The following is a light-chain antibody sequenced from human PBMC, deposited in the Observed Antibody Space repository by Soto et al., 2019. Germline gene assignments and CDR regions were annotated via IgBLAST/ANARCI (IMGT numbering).Light chain of an antibody. CDR1: SSDVGGYNY. V-gene: IGLV2-14*01. CDR3: SSYTSRSTPWV. J-gene: IGLJ3*02. Sequence: QSALTQPASVSGSPGQSITISCTGTSSDVGGYNYVSWYQQHPGKAPKLMIYEVSNRPSGVSNRFSGSKSGNTASLTISGLQAEDEADYYCSSYTSRSTPWVFGGGTKLTAL. CDR2: EVS.